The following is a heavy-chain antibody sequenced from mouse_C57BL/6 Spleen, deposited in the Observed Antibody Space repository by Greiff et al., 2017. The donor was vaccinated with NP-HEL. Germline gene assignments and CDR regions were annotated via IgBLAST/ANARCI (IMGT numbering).Heavy chain of an antibody. Sequence: VQLQQSGAELVRPGTSVKVSCKASGYAFTNYLIEWVKQRPGQGLEWIGVINPGSGGTNYNEKFKGKATLTADKSSSTAYMQLSSLTSEDSAVYFCARKDDYDGVYYAMDYWGQGTSVTVSS. D-gene: IGHD2-4*01. J-gene: IGHJ4*01. CDR1: GYAFTNYL. CDR3: ARKDDYDGVYYAMDY. CDR2: INPGSGGT. V-gene: IGHV1-54*01.